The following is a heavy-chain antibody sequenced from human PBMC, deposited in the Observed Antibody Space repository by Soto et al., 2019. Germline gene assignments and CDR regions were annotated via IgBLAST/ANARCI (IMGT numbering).Heavy chain of an antibody. D-gene: IGHD2-15*01. CDR3: VRPVVAGTPDY. CDR1: GFTFSRSP. CDR2: ISADGSSQ. V-gene: IGHV3-30-3*01. Sequence: QVQLVESGGGEVQPGTSLRLSCAASGFTFSRSPMHWVRQAPGKGLDWVGLISADGSSQHYADSVRGRFIISRDNFRNTMSLQMDRLKPEDTAVYYCVRPVVAGTPDYWGQGALVSVSS. J-gene: IGHJ4*02.